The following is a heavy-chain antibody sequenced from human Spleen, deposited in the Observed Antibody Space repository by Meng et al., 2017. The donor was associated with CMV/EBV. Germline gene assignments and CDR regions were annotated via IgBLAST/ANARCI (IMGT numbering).Heavy chain of an antibody. CDR2: LYHTGST. CDR3: ARGGSTSLSYYYALDV. CDR1: GYSISSAYF. J-gene: IGHJ6*02. D-gene: IGHD2-2*01. V-gene: IGHV4-38-2*02. Sequence: ESLKISCTVSGYSISSAYFWGWIRQPPGKGLEWIGSLYHTGSTYYNPSLRSRVTISSDTSRNRFFLRLTSVTAADTALYYCARGGSTSLSYYYALDVWGQGTTVTVSS.